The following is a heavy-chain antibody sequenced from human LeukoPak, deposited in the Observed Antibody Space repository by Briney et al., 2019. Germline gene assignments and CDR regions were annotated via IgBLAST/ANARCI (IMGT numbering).Heavy chain of an antibody. Sequence: QLGGSLRLSCAASGFTFSDYYMSWIRQAPGKGLEWVSAISGSGGSTYYADSVKGRFTISRDNSKNTLYLQMNSLRAEDTAVYYCAKGPHYGSGPGPLDYWGQGTLVTVS. J-gene: IGHJ4*02. CDR1: GFTFSDYY. V-gene: IGHV3-23*01. D-gene: IGHD3-10*01. CDR3: AKGPHYGSGPGPLDY. CDR2: ISGSGGST.